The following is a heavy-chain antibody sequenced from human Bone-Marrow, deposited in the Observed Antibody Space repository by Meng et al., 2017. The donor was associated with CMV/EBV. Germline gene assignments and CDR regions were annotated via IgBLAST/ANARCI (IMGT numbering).Heavy chain of an antibody. CDR3: ASGRGIAAAGEPRMVV. V-gene: IGHV1-46*01. CDR2: INPSGGST. D-gene: IGHD6-13*01. Sequence: ASVKVSCKASVYTFTSYYMHWVRQAPGQGLEWMGIINPSGGSTSYAQKFQGRVTMTRDTSTSTVYMELSSLRSEDTAVYYCASGRGIAAAGEPRMVVWGQGTAVTVSS. J-gene: IGHJ6*02. CDR1: VYTFTSYY.